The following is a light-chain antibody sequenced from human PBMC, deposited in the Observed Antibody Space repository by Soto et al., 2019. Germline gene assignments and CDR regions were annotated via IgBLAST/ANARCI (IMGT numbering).Light chain of an antibody. J-gene: IGKJ3*01. CDR1: HDITSY. Sequence: DIQMTQSPSSLSASVGDRVTITCQASHDITSYLNWYQHKPGKAPKLLISDASILEAGVPSRFSGRGSETDVTFTISNLQPEGVATYYCQYCDYLPIVDPGILVDLK. V-gene: IGKV1-33*01. CDR3: QYCDYLPI. CDR2: DAS.